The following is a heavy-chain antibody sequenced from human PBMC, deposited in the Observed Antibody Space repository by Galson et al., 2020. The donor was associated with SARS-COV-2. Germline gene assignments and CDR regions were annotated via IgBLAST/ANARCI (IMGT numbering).Heavy chain of an antibody. Sequence: ASVKVSCKASGYIFISYGISWVRQAPGQGLEWMGWISAYNDNTNDAQKLQGRVTMTTDTSTSTAYMELRSLRSDDTAVYYCARDVPYYYGSASYYNGDYYYYGLDVWGQGTTVTVSS. CDR1: GYIFISYG. J-gene: IGHJ6*02. V-gene: IGHV1-18*01. CDR3: ARDVPYYYGSASYYNGDYYYYGLDV. CDR2: ISAYNDNT. D-gene: IGHD3-10*01.